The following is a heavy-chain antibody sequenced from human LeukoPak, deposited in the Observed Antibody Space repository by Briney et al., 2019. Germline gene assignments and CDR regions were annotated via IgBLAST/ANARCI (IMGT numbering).Heavy chain of an antibody. CDR3: ARGNPYYDFWSGYNTYYYYGMDV. J-gene: IGHJ6*02. CDR1: GGTFSSYA. V-gene: IGHV1-69*13. CDR2: IIPIFGTA. Sequence: SVKVSCKASGGTFSSYAISWVRQAPGQGLEWMGGIIPIFGTANYAQKFQGRVTITADESTSTAYMELRSLRSDDTAVYYCARGNPYYDFWSGYNTYYYYGMDVWGQGTTVTVSS. D-gene: IGHD3-3*01.